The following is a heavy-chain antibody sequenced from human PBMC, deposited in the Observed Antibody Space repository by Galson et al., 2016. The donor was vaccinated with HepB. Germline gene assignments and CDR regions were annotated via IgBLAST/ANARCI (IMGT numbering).Heavy chain of an antibody. CDR1: GFTFSNSG. CDR2: IWYGGSTQ. CDR3: ARAFGAAGAIYD. Sequence: SLRLSCAAAGFTFSNSGLHWVRQAPGKWLEWVAVIWYGGSTQYYGDSVTGRSTISVDNSKNVLYLQMNSLRVEDTAVYYCARAFGAAGAIYDWGQGTLVTVSS. J-gene: IGHJ4*02. V-gene: IGHV3-33*01. D-gene: IGHD6-13*01.